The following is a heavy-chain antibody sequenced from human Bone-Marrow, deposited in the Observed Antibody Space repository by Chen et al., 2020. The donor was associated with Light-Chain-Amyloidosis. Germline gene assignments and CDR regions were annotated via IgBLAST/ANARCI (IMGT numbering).Heavy chain of an antibody. D-gene: IGHD2-2*02. J-gene: IGHJ4*02. CDR2: ISWNSGSI. Sequence: EVQLVESGGGLVQPGRSLRLSCAASGFTFDDYAMHWVRQAPGKGLEWVSGISWNSGSIGYADSVKGRFTISRDNAKNSLYLQMNSLRAEDTALYYCAKAIVPAAIGYFDYWGQGTLFTVSS. CDR1: GFTFDDYA. CDR3: AKAIVPAAIGYFDY. V-gene: IGHV3-9*01.